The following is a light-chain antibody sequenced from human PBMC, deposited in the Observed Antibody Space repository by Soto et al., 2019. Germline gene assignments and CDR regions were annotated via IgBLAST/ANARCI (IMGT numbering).Light chain of an antibody. CDR2: AAS. Sequence: DIQVTQSPSSLSASIGDRVTITCRTSQSISIYLNWYQQKPGKAPKVLIYAASTLQSGVPSRFAGSGSGTDFTLTISSLQPEDFATYYCQQAYTNPRTFGQGTKVDIK. CDR3: QQAYTNPRT. CDR1: QSISIY. J-gene: IGKJ1*01. V-gene: IGKV1-39*01.